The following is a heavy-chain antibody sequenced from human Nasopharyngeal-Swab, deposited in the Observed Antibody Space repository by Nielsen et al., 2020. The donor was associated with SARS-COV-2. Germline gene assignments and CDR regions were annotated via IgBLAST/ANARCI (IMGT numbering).Heavy chain of an antibody. CDR2: INHSGST. D-gene: IGHD3-10*01. V-gene: IGHV4-34*13. CDR3: ARDRGIFQYYYGMDV. J-gene: IGHJ6*02. Sequence: WIRQPPGKGLEWIGEINHSGSTNYNPSLKSRVTISVDTSKNQFSLKLSSVTAADTAVYYCARDRGIFQYYYGMDVWGQGTTVTVSS.